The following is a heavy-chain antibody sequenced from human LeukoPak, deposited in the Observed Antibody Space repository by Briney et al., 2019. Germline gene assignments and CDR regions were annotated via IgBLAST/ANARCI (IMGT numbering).Heavy chain of an antibody. Sequence: SETLSLTCTVSGGSLSSSTYYWGWIRQPPGKGLEWFGSIYYSGSTYYNPSLQSRVTISVHTSKNRSALKLSSVTAADTAVYYCARRWYSYGHQTFDYWGQGTLVTVSS. CDR1: GGSLSSSTYY. D-gene: IGHD5-18*01. J-gene: IGHJ4*02. CDR3: ARRWYSYGHQTFDY. CDR2: IYYSGST. V-gene: IGHV4-39*01.